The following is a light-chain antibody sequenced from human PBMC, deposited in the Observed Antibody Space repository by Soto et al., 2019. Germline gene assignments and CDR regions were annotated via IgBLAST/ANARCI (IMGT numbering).Light chain of an antibody. CDR2: DVT. CDR1: SSNIGSYNL. CDR3: QSYDSSLSGYVV. Sequence: QSALTQPASVSGSPGQSITISCTGTSSNIGSYNLISWFQHHPGKAPQLMIYDVTKRPSGVSSRFSGSKSGSTASLRISGLQAEDEADYYCQSYDSSLSGYVVFGGGTKLTVL. V-gene: IGLV2-23*02. J-gene: IGLJ2*01.